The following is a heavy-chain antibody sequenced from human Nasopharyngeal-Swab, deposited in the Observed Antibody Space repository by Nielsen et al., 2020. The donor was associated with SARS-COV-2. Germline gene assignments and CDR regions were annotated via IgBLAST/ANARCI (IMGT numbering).Heavy chain of an antibody. J-gene: IGHJ6*03. CDR1: GFSLSHARRG. D-gene: IGHD6-19*01. CDR2: IFSNDEK. Sequence: SGPTLVKPPQTLTLTCTFSGFSLSHARRGVTWIRQPPGKALEWLAHIFSNDEKSYSTSLKSRLTISKDTSKSQVVLTMTNMDPVDTATYYCARMSGAAVAGTSDYYYYYMDVWGKGTTVTVSS. CDR3: ARMSGAAVAGTSDYYYYYMDV. V-gene: IGHV2-26*01.